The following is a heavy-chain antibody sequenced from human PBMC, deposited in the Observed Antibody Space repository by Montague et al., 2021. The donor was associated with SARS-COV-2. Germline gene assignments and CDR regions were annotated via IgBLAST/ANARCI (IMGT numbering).Heavy chain of an antibody. Sequence: SLRLSCAASGFTFSSISMHWVRQAPGKRLEWVSSISSGSAYIVYAESVRGRFTISRDNAQNLLYLQMNSLRAEDTAVYYCARFETSKFYSSGMDDWGQGTTVTVSS. CDR1: GFTFSSIS. CDR2: ISSGSAYI. D-gene: IGHD2-15*01. CDR3: ARFETSKFYSSGMDD. V-gene: IGHV3-21*01. J-gene: IGHJ6*02.